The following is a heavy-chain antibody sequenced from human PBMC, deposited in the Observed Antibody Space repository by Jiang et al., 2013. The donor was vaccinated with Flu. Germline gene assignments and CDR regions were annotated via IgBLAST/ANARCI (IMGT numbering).Heavy chain of an antibody. CDR3: ARENGSSWYYTRHWYFDL. V-gene: IGHV1-2*04. Sequence: GYTFTGYYMHWVRQAPGQGLEWMGWINPNSGGTNYAQKFQGWVTMTRDTSISTAYMELSRLRSDDTAVYYCARENGSSWYYTRHWYFDLWGRGTLVTVSS. D-gene: IGHD6-13*01. CDR1: GYTFTGYY. J-gene: IGHJ2*01. CDR2: INPNSGGT.